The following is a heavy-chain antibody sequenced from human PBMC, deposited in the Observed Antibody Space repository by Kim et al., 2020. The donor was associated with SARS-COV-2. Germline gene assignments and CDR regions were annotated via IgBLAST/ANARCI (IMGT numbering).Heavy chain of an antibody. V-gene: IGHV4-31*03. CDR2: IYYSGST. CDR1: GGSISSGGYY. D-gene: IGHD3-10*01. Sequence: SETLSLTCTVSGGSISSGGYYWSWIRQHPGKGLEWIGYIYYSGSTYYNPSLKSRVTISVDTSKNQFSLKLSSVTAADTAVYYCARDSPLPSSGSYYKGKEYYFDYWGQGTLVTVSS. CDR3: ARDSPLPSSGSYYKGKEYYFDY. J-gene: IGHJ4*02.